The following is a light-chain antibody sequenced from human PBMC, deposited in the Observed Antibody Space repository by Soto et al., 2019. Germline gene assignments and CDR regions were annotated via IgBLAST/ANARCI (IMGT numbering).Light chain of an antibody. CDR3: SSYTSSSVV. CDR2: EVS. J-gene: IGLJ2*01. Sequence: QSALTQPACVSGSPGQSITISCTGTSSDVGGYNYVSWYQQHPGKAPKLMIYEVSNRPSGVSNRFSGSKSGNTASLTISGLQAEDEADYYCSSYTSSSVVFGGGTKLTVL. V-gene: IGLV2-14*01. CDR1: SSDVGGYNY.